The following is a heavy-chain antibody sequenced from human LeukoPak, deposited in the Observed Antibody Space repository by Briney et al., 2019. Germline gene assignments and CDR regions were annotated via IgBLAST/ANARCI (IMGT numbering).Heavy chain of an antibody. CDR1: GFTFSSYA. V-gene: IGHV3-23*01. CDR2: VSGSGGST. CDR3: AKEADTTSYYYYFYMDV. Sequence: GGSLRLSCAASGFTFSSYAMSWVRQAPGMGLEWVSTVSGSGGSTYYADSVKGRFTISRDNSKNTLYLQMNSLRAEDTAVYYCAKEADTTSYYYYFYMDVWGKGTTVTVSS. D-gene: IGHD1-1*01. J-gene: IGHJ6*03.